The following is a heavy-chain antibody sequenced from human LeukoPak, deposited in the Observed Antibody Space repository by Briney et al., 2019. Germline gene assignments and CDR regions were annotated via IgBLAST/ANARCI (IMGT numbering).Heavy chain of an antibody. D-gene: IGHD6-19*01. CDR3: AKDPNSGWPGDAFDI. CDR2: ISGNGGTT. CDR1: GFTFSNHD. V-gene: IGHV3-23*01. Sequence: PGGSLRLSCAPSGFTFSNHDMNCVRHAPGKRLEWVSDISGNGGTTFYADSVKGRFTISRDNSKNTLYLQMNSLRAEDTAIYHCAKDPNSGWPGDAFDIWGQGTMVTVSS. J-gene: IGHJ3*02.